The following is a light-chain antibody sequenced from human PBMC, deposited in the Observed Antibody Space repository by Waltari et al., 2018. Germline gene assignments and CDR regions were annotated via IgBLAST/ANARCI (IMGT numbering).Light chain of an antibody. CDR3: AIWHNRAGF. V-gene: IGLV5-39*01. Sequence: PVVTQPTSLSASPGASARLSCNLNSGINAGGYMIFWSQKKAGSPLRYLLFYYSDSNKDQGSGVPSRFSGSKDASANAGLLLISGLQSEDEAEYYCAIWHNRAGFFGGGTRLTVL. J-gene: IGLJ7*01. CDR1: SGINAGGYM. CDR2: YYSDSNK.